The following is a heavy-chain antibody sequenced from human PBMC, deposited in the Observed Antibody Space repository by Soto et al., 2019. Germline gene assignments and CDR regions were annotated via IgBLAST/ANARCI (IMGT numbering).Heavy chain of an antibody. CDR3: ASPPPYGDWRFDY. J-gene: IGHJ4*02. D-gene: IGHD4-17*01. Sequence: GASVKVSCKASGGTFSNYAISWVRQAPGQGLEWMGGIIPVFGTAHYAQKFQGRVTITADESTSTAYMELSSLKSEDTAVYYCASPPPYGDWRFDYWGQGTLVTVSS. CDR2: IIPVFGTA. CDR1: GGTFSNYA. V-gene: IGHV1-69*13.